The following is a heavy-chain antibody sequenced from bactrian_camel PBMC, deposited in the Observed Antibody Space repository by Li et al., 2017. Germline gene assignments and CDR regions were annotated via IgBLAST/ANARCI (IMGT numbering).Heavy chain of an antibody. CDR1: GLIFSSYY. D-gene: IGHD5*01. CDR2: IYTHGGRT. J-gene: IGHJ4*01. CDR3: ARPPRMGWPHAN. Sequence: VQLVESGGGLVQPGGSLSLSCAASGLIFSSYYMSWVRQAPGKGLEWVSSIYTHGGRTYYADSVKGRFTISRDNAKNTVYLQINSLKSEDTARYYCARPPRMGWPHANWGQGTQVTVS. V-gene: IGHV3-2*01.